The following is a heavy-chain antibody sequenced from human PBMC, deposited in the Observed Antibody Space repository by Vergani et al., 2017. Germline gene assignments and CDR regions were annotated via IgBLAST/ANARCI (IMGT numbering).Heavy chain of an antibody. V-gene: IGHV1-2*02. CDR2: INPNSGGT. D-gene: IGHD3-9*01. CDR3: ARDSDFDWLLW. CDR1: GYTFTGYD. J-gene: IGHJ4*02. Sequence: QVQLVQSGAEVKKPGASVKVSCKASGYTFTGYDMHWVRQAPGQGLEWLGWINPNSGGTNYAQKFQGSVTMTSDTSISTAYMELSRLRSDYTAVYYCARDSDFDWLLWWGQGTLVTVSS.